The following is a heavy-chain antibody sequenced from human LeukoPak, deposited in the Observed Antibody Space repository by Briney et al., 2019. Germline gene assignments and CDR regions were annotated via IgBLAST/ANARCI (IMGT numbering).Heavy chain of an antibody. CDR2: ISGDGGST. Sequence: QPGGSLKLSCAASGFTYDDYAMHWARQAPGKGLEWVSLISGDGGSTYYANSVKGRFTISRDNSKNSLYLQMNSLRTEDSALYYCAKDILGAPGGYSGDDAFDIWGQGTMVTVS. J-gene: IGHJ3*02. CDR3: AKDILGAPGGYSGDDAFDI. V-gene: IGHV3-43*02. CDR1: GFTYDDYA. D-gene: IGHD5-12*01.